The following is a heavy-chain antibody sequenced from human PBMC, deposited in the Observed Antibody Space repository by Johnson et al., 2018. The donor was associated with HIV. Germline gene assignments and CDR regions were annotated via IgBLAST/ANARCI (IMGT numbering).Heavy chain of an antibody. V-gene: IGHV3-20*04. Sequence: VQLVESGGGWVQPGRSLRLSCVASGFTFDDYGMSWVRQAPGKGLEWVSGINWNGGSTGYADSVKGRFTISRDNAKNSLYLQMNSLRADDTALYYCAKEGRYVEGAFDIWGQGTMVTVSS. J-gene: IGHJ3*02. CDR1: GFTFDDYG. CDR3: AKEGRYVEGAFDI. D-gene: IGHD5-12*01. CDR2: INWNGGST.